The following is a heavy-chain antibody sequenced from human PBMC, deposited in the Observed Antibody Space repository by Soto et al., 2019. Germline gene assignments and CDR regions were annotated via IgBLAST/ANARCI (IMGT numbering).Heavy chain of an antibody. D-gene: IGHD2-8*01. CDR3: ARGLLCTNGVCFAYYYYGMDV. J-gene: IGHJ6*02. V-gene: IGHV1-18*04. CDR1: GYTFTSYG. Sequence: GASVKVSCKASGYTFTSYGISWVRQAPGQGLEWMGWISAYNGNTNYAQKLQGRVTMTTDTSTSTAYMELRSLRSDDTAVYYCARGLLCTNGVCFAYYYYGMDVWGQGTTVTVSS. CDR2: ISAYNGNT.